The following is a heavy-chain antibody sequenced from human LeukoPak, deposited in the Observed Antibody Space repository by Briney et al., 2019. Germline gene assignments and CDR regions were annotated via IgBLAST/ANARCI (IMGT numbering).Heavy chain of an antibody. CDR3: AKGGGSSGWSSLDC. J-gene: IGHJ4*02. CDR1: GFTFSDYA. V-gene: IGHV3-30*18. CDR2: ISYDESKG. Sequence: PGGSLRLSCAASGFTFSDYAIHWVRQAPGKGLEWVAVISYDESKGYYADSVKGRLTISRDNSRNTLYLQMISLRPEDTAVYYCAKGGGSSGWSSLDCWGQGTLVSVSS. D-gene: IGHD6-19*01.